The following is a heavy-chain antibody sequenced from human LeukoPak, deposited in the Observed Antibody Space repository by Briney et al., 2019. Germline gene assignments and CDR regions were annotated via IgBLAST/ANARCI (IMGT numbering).Heavy chain of an antibody. Sequence: SVKVSCKASGGTFSSYAISWVRQAPGQGLEWMGGIIPIFGTANYAQKFQGRVTITADESTSTAYIELSSLRSEDTAVYYCARARDPYDSSGYYLDYWGQGTLVTVSS. CDR2: IIPIFGTA. V-gene: IGHV1-69*13. CDR3: ARARDPYDSSGYYLDY. J-gene: IGHJ4*02. CDR1: GGTFSSYA. D-gene: IGHD3-22*01.